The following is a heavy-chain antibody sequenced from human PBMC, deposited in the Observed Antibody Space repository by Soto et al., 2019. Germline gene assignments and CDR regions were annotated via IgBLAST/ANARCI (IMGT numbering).Heavy chain of an antibody. CDR2: IIPIFGTA. CDR1: GGTFSSYA. J-gene: IGHJ5*02. D-gene: IGHD2-15*01. Sequence: QVQLVQSGAEVKKPGSSVKVSCKASGGTFSSYAISWVRQAPGQGLEWMGGIIPIFGTANYAPKFQGRVTITADETTRTAHIALRSLRSEDTAVYYCAREVVVAATGWFDTWGQGTLVTVSS. CDR3: AREVVVAATGWFDT. V-gene: IGHV1-69*12.